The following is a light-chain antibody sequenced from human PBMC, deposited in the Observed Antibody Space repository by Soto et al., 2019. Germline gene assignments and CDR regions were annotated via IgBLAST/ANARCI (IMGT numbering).Light chain of an antibody. J-gene: IGLJ2*01. CDR1: SSNIGAGYD. V-gene: IGLV1-40*01. Sequence: QSVLTQPPSVSGAPGQRVTIYCTGSSSNIGAGYDVHWYQQLPGTAPKLLIYGNSNRPSGVPDRFSGSKSGTSASLAITGLQPEDEADYYCHSYDSSLSGYVVFGGGTKLTVL. CDR3: HSYDSSLSGYVV. CDR2: GNS.